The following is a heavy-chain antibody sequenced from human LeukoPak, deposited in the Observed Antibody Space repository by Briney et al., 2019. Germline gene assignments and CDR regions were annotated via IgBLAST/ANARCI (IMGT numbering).Heavy chain of an antibody. Sequence: PGRSLRLSCAASGFTFDDYAMHWVWQAPGKGLEWVSGISWNSGSIGYADSVKGRFTISRDNAKNSLYLQMNSLRAEDTALYYCAKDSFGALDYWGQGTLVTVSS. CDR3: AKDSFGALDY. D-gene: IGHD3-3*01. J-gene: IGHJ4*02. CDR1: GFTFDDYA. V-gene: IGHV3-9*01. CDR2: ISWNSGSI.